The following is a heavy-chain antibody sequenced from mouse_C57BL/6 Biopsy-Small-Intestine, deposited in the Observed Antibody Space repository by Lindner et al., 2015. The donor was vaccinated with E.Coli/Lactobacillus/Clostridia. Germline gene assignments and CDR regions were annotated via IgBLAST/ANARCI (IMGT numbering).Heavy chain of an antibody. CDR2: INPNYGTT. CDR3: AREGVYVPYAMDY. D-gene: IGHD1-1*01. V-gene: IGHV1-39*01. CDR1: GYSFTDYN. J-gene: IGHJ4*01. Sequence: VQLQEFGPELVKPGASVKISCKASGYSFTDYNMNWVKQSNGKSLEWIGVINPNYGTTSYNQKFKGKATLTVDQSSSTAYMQLNSLTSEDSAVYYCAREGVYVPYAMDYWGQGTSVTVSS.